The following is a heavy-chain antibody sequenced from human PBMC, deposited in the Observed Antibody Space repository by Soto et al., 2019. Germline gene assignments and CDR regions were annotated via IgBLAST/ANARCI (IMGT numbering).Heavy chain of an antibody. CDR3: ARAPNLGELSLSSHLDY. CDR2: INWNGGST. J-gene: IGHJ4*02. CDR1: GFTFDDYG. D-gene: IGHD3-16*02. V-gene: IGHV3-20*01. Sequence: EVQLVESGGGVVRPGGSLRLSCAASGFTFDDYGMSWVRQAPGKGLEWVSGINWNGGSTGYADSVKGRFTISRDNAKNSLYLQMNSLRAEDTALYHCARAPNLGELSLSSHLDYWGQGTLVTVSS.